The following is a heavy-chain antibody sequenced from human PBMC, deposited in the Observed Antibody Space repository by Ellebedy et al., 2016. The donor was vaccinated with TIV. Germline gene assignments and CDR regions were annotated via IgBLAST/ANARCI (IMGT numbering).Heavy chain of an antibody. CDR2: ISGSGGST. J-gene: IGHJ4*02. D-gene: IGHD2-15*01. CDR3: AKGLPLRGSVFDY. Sequence: GESLKISCAASGFTFSSYAMSWVRQAPGKGLEWVSAISGSGGSTYYAGSVKGRFTISRDNSKNTLYLQMNSLSAEDTAIYYCAKGLPLRGSVFDYWGQGTLVTVSS. V-gene: IGHV3-23*01. CDR1: GFTFSSYA.